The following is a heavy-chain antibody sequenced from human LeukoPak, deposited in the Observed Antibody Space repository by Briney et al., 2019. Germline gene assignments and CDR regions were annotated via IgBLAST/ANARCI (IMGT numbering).Heavy chain of an antibody. CDR2: IYSVATT. CDR3: AREGPRGNSQFDY. CDR1: GFTVSSNY. V-gene: IGHV3-53*01. J-gene: IGHJ4*02. Sequence: GGSLRLSCAASGFTVSSNYMSWVRQASGKGLEWVSVIYSVATTYYADSVKGRFTISRDNSKNTLYLQMNSLRAEDTAIYYCAREGPRGNSQFDYWGQGTLVTVSS. D-gene: IGHD2/OR15-2a*01.